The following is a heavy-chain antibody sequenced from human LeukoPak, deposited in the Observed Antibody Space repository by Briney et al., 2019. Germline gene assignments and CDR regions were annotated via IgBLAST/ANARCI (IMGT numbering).Heavy chain of an antibody. CDR1: GGSISSYY. D-gene: IGHD2-21*02. CDR2: IYYSGST. V-gene: IGHV4-59*01. Sequence: SETLSLTCTVSGGSISSYYWSWIRQPPGKGLEWIGYIYYSGSTNYNPSLKSRVTISVDTSKNQFSLKLSSVTAADTAVYYCASSIVVVTDWYFDLWGRGTLVTVSS. J-gene: IGHJ2*01. CDR3: ASSIVVVTDWYFDL.